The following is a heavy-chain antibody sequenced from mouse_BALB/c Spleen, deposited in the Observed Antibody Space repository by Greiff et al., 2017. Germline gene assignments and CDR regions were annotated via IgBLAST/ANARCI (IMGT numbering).Heavy chain of an antibody. D-gene: IGHD1-2*01. Sequence: DVKLVESGPDLVKPSQSLSLTCTVTGYSITSGYSWHWIRQFPGNKLEWMGYIHYSGSTNYNPSLKSRIPITRDTSKNQFFLQLNSVTTEDTATYYCARWDGYVPYYYAMDYWGQGTSVTVSS. CDR1: GYSITSGYS. V-gene: IGHV3-1*02. CDR2: IHYSGST. CDR3: ARWDGYVPYYYAMDY. J-gene: IGHJ4*01.